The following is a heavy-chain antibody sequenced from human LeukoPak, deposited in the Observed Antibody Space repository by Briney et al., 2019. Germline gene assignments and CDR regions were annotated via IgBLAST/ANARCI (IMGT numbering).Heavy chain of an antibody. CDR1: GYTFTSYG. Sequence: GASVKVSCKASGYTFTSYGISWVRQARGQGLEWMGWISAYNGNTNHAQKLQGRVTMTTDTSTSTAYMELRSLRSDDTAVYYCARFDFWSGPYQGNFDYWGQGTLVTVSS. V-gene: IGHV1-18*01. CDR3: ARFDFWSGPYQGNFDY. J-gene: IGHJ4*02. D-gene: IGHD3-3*01. CDR2: ISAYNGNT.